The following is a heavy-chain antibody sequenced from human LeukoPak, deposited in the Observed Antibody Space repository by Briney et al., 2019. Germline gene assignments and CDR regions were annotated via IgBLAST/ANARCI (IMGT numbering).Heavy chain of an antibody. J-gene: IGHJ4*02. D-gene: IGHD3-3*01. CDR2: ISGSGGST. V-gene: IGHV3-23*01. Sequence: PGGSLRLSCAASGLTFSSYAMSWVRQAPGKGLEWVSAISGSGGSTYYADSVKGRFTISRDNSKNTLYLQMNSLRAEDTAVYYCAKDALSLRGYDFWSGYSPLPRLDYWGQGTLVTVSS. CDR1: GLTFSSYA. CDR3: AKDALSLRGYDFWSGYSPLPRLDY.